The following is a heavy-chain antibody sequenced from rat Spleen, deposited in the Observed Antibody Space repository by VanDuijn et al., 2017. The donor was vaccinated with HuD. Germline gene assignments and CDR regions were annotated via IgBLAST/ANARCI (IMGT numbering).Heavy chain of an antibody. Sequence: EVQLVESDGGLVQPGRSMKLSCAASGFTFSNYDMAWVRQAPTKGLEWVASISYDGSSTYYRDSVKGRFTISRDNAKSTLYLQMDSLRSEDTATYYCTTHGYGGQGVMVTVSS. CDR3: TTHGY. D-gene: IGHD1-7*01. J-gene: IGHJ2*01. V-gene: IGHV5-29*01. CDR2: ISYDGSST. CDR1: GFTFSNYD.